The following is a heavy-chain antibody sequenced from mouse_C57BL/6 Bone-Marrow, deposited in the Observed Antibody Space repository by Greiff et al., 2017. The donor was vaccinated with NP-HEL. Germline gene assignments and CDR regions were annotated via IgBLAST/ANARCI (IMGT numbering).Heavy chain of an antibody. CDR2: ISSGSSTI. J-gene: IGHJ3*01. V-gene: IGHV5-17*01. Sequence: EVKLQESGGGLVKPGGSLKLSCAASGFTFSDYGMHWVRQAPEKGLEWVAYISSGSSTIYYADTVKGRFTISRDNAKNTLFLQMTSLRSEDTAMYYCARPPFSMVTPGFAYWGQGTLVTVSA. D-gene: IGHD2-1*01. CDR3: ARPPFSMVTPGFAY. CDR1: GFTFSDYG.